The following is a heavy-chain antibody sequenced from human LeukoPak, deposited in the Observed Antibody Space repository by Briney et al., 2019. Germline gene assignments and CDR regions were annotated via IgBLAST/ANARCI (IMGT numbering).Heavy chain of an antibody. CDR2: INWNGGST. CDR1: GFSFDDYD. CDR3: ARDLPQIEY. V-gene: IGHV3-20*04. D-gene: IGHD3-22*01. J-gene: IGHJ4*02. Sequence: GGSLRLSCAASGFSFDDYDMNWVRQAPGKGLEWVSDINWNGGSTGYADSVKGRFAISRDKAKNSLYLQMNSLRAEDTALYYCARDLPQIEYWGQGTLVTVS.